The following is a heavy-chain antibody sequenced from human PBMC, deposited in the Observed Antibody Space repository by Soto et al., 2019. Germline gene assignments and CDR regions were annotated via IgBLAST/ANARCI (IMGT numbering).Heavy chain of an antibody. CDR2: IYYSGST. V-gene: IGHV4-31*03. J-gene: IGHJ4*02. CDR1: GGSISSGGYF. D-gene: IGHD6-19*01. CDR3: ARVRSSSGWHSGVDY. Sequence: QVQLQESGPGLVKPSQTLSLTCTVSGGSISSGGYFWSWIRQHPGKGLEWIGYIYYSGSTYYNPSLKSRVTISVDTSKNQFSLKLSSVTAADTAVYYCARVRSSSGWHSGVDYWGQGTLVTVSS.